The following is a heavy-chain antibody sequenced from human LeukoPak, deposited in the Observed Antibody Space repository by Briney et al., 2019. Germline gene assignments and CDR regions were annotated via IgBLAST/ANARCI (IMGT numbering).Heavy chain of an antibody. Sequence: ASVKVSCKASGYTFTTYDFTWVRQAPGRGLEWMGWISGSNGNRNYAQKLQGRVTMTTDTSTSTAYMELRSLRSDDTAVYYCARSSGWYAPAIDYWGQGTLVTVSS. CDR1: GYTFTTYD. CDR3: ARSSGWYAPAIDY. CDR2: ISGSNGNR. J-gene: IGHJ4*02. D-gene: IGHD6-19*01. V-gene: IGHV1-18*01.